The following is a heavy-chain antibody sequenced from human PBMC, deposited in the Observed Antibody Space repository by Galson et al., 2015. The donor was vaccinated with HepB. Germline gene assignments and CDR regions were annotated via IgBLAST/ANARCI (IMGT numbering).Heavy chain of an antibody. J-gene: IGHJ6*02. CDR3: ARSKSPAVTYYYYYGMDV. CDR2: IIPIFGIA. CDR1: GGTFSSYA. D-gene: IGHD5-18*01. V-gene: IGHV1-69*13. Sequence: SVKVSRKASGGTFSSYAISWVRQAPGQGLEWMGGIIPIFGIANYAQKFQGRVTITADESTSTAYMELSSLRSEDTAVYYCARSKSPAVTYYYYYGMDVWGQGTTVTVSS.